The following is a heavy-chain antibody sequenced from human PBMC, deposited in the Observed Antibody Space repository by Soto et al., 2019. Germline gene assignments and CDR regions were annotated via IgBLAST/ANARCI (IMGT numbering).Heavy chain of an antibody. D-gene: IGHD3-3*01. CDR3: ARDLGDFWSGFDAFDI. Sequence: GGSLRLSCAASGFTFSSYWMSWVRQAPGKGLEWVANIKQDGSEKYYVDSVKGRFTISRDNAKNSLYLQMNSLRAEDTAVYYCARDLGDFWSGFDAFDIWGQGTMVTV. J-gene: IGHJ3*02. CDR1: GFTFSSYW. CDR2: IKQDGSEK. V-gene: IGHV3-7*01.